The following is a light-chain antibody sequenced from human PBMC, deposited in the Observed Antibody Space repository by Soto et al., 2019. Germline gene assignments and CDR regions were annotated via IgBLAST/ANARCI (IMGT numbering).Light chain of an antibody. V-gene: IGKV3-20*01. J-gene: IGKJ5*01. CDR3: QLYGNSSIN. Sequence: EIVLARSPGTLSLSPLEIATLSFSSSQSVISNYLARYQRKPGQAPRLLIYGASSGATGIPDRLSGSGSGTDFTLTISRLEPEDFAVYYCQLYGNSSINFGQGTRLEIK. CDR2: GAS. CDR1: QSVISNY.